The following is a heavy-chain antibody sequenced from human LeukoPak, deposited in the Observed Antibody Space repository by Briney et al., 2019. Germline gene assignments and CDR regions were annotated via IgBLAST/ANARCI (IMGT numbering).Heavy chain of an antibody. D-gene: IGHD2-15*01. V-gene: IGHV3-53*01. CDR3: AGYYCSSGTCRKYLDY. J-gene: IGHJ4*02. CDR1: GFTVSSNY. CDR2: IYSGGST. Sequence: PGGSLRLSCAASGFTVSSNYMNWVRQAPGKGLEWVSVIYSGGSTYYADSVKGRFTISRDNAKNSLYLQMNSLRDEDTAVYYCAGYYCSSGTCRKYLDYWGQGTLVTVSS.